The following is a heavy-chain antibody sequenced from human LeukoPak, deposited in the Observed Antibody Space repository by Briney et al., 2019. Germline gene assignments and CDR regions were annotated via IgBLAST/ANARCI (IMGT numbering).Heavy chain of an antibody. CDR2: IYTSGST. Sequence: SQTLSLTCTVSGGSISSGSYYWSWIRQPAGKGLEWIGRIYTSGSTNYNPSLKSRVTISVDTSKNQFSLKLSSVTAADTAVYYCARDRGYCSSTSCYYWFDPWGQGTLVTVSS. CDR1: GGSISSGSYY. D-gene: IGHD2-2*01. V-gene: IGHV4-61*02. CDR3: ARDRGYCSSTSCYYWFDP. J-gene: IGHJ5*02.